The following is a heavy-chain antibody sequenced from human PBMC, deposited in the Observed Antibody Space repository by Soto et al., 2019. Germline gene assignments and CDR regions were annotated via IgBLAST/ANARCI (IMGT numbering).Heavy chain of an antibody. CDR3: ARDRGPSSGYYPYWFDP. Sequence: QVQLVQSGAEVKKPGSSVKVSCKASGGTFSSYAITWVRQAPGQGLEWMGGIIPIFGTANYAQKFQARVTITADEAMSTAYMERSSLRSEATAVYYCARDRGPSSGYYPYWFDPWGQGALVTVSS. V-gene: IGHV1-69*12. CDR2: IIPIFGTA. J-gene: IGHJ5*02. CDR1: GGTFSSYA. D-gene: IGHD3-22*01.